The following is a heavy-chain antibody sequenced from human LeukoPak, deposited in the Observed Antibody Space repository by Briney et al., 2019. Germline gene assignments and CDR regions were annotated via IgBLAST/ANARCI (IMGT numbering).Heavy chain of an antibody. D-gene: IGHD3-22*01. CDR1: GFTFSNFA. Sequence: GGSLRLSCAASGFTFSNFAMSWVRQAPGKGLERVSAISGTGGNTFYTDSVTGRFTISRDNSKNTLYVQMNSLRAEDTAVYYCAKTGGYYDTSDLYRPDVFDIWGQGTVVTVSS. J-gene: IGHJ3*02. V-gene: IGHV3-23*01. CDR3: AKTGGYYDTSDLYRPDVFDI. CDR2: ISGTGGNT.